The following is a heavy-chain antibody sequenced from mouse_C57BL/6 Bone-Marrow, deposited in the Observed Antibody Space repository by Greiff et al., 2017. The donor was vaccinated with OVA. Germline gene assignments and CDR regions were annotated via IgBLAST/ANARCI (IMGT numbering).Heavy chain of an antibody. V-gene: IGHV1-5*01. D-gene: IGHD1-1*01. CDR1: GYTFTSYW. CDR3: TRGSYGSIFLDY. J-gene: IGHJ2*01. Sequence: VQLQQSGPVLARPGASVKMSCKTSGYTFTSYWMHWVKQRPGPGLEWIGAIYPGNSDTSYNQKFTGKAKLTAVTSASTAYMELSSLTNEDSAVYYGTRGSYGSIFLDYWGQGTTLTVSS. CDR2: IYPGNSDT.